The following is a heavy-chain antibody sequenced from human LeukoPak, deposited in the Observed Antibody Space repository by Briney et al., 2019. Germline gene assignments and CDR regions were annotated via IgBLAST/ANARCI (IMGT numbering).Heavy chain of an antibody. V-gene: IGHV3-21*01. Sequence: GGSLRLSCAASGFTFSSYSMNWVRQAPGKGLEWVSSISSSSSYIYYADSVKGRFTISRDNAKNSLYLQMNSLRAEDTAVYYCARAGGYCSSTSCSHLDVWGKGTTVAVSS. J-gene: IGHJ6*04. CDR2: ISSSSSYI. CDR1: GFTFSSYS. D-gene: IGHD2-2*01. CDR3: ARAGGYCSSTSCSHLDV.